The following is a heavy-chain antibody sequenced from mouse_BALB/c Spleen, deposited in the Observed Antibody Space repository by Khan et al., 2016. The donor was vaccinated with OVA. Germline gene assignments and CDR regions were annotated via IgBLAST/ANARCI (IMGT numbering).Heavy chain of an antibody. J-gene: IGHJ3*01. CDR2: ISPGSGDT. CDR1: GYTFTDYY. CDR3: ARRNYFGYTFAY. Sequence: QVQLQQPGAELARPGASVKLSCKASGYTFTDYYINWVKQRTGQGLEWIGEISPGSGDTYYNEKFKGKATLTADKSYSTAYMQLSSLTSEASAVYVCARRNYFGYTFAYWGQGTLVTVSA. D-gene: IGHD1-2*01. V-gene: IGHV1-77*01.